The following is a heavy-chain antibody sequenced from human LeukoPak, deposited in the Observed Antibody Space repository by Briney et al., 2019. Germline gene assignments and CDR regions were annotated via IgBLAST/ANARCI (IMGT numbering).Heavy chain of an antibody. CDR1: GGSISSYY. CDR2: IYYSGST. CDR3: ARGQEQWLAQRNNWFDP. D-gene: IGHD6-19*01. Sequence: PSETLSLTCTVSGGSISSYYWSWIRQPPGKGLEWIGYIYYSGSTNYNPSLKSRVTISVDTSKNQFSLKLSSGTAADTAVYYCARGQEQWLAQRNNWFDPWGQGTLVTVSS. J-gene: IGHJ5*02. V-gene: IGHV4-59*01.